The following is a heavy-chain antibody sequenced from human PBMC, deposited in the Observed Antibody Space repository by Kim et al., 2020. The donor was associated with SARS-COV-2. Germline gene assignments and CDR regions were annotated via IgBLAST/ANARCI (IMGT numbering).Heavy chain of an antibody. J-gene: IGHJ3*02. V-gene: IGHV3-30*01. CDR3: ARLSGGSSYDAFDI. Sequence: ADSVKGRFTISRDNSKNTLYLQMNSLRAEDTAVYYCARLSGGSSYDAFDIWGQGTMVTVSS. D-gene: IGHD2-15*01.